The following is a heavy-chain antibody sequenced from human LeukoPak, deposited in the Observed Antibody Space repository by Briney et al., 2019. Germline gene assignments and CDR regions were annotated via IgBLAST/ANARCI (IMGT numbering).Heavy chain of an antibody. CDR1: GYTFTGYY. CDR2: INPNSGDT. Sequence: ASVKVSCKASGYTFTGYYMHWVRQAPGQGLEWMGRINPNSGDTDYAQKFQGRVTMTGDTSITTAYMELNSLRSDDTAVYYCAKAKPQGSDRDFDYWGQGTLVTVSS. CDR3: AKAKPQGSDRDFDY. V-gene: IGHV1-2*06. J-gene: IGHJ4*02. D-gene: IGHD1-14*01.